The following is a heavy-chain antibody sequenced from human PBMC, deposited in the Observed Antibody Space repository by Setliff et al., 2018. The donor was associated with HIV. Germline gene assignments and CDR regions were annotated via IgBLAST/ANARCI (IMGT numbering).Heavy chain of an antibody. CDR2: IYSGGSA. Sequence: PGGSLRLSCAASGFTVSGNYLNWVRQAPGKGLEWVSVIYSGGSAYYADSVKGRFIISRDNAKNTLYLQMNSLTVEDAAVYYCAKVYYANGWKAFDYWGPGTVVTVSS. D-gene: IGHD3-10*01. J-gene: IGHJ4*02. CDR3: AKVYYANGWKAFDY. V-gene: IGHV3-66*02. CDR1: GFTVSGNY.